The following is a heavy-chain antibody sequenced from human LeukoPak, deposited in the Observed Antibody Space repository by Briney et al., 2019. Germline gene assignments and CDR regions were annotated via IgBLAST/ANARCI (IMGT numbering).Heavy chain of an antibody. CDR2: ISTYNGNT. Sequence: ASVKVSCKASGYTFTNYGISWVRQAPGQGLEWMGWISTYNGNTNYAQKLQGRVSMTTDTSTGTAYMELRSLRSDDTAVYYCARGIEYTSSELLDYWGQGTLVTVSS. V-gene: IGHV1-18*01. CDR1: GYTFTNYG. D-gene: IGHD6-6*01. J-gene: IGHJ4*02. CDR3: ARGIEYTSSELLDY.